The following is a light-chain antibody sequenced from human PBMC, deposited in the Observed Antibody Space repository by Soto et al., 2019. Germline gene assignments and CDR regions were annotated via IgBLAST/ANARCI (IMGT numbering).Light chain of an antibody. CDR3: CSFAGSYSYV. J-gene: IGLJ1*01. Sequence: QSALTQPRSVSGSPGQSVTISCTGTSSDVGRYDYVSWYQQYPGEAPKLIIYDVTERPSGVPDRFSGSKSANTASLTISGLRAEDEAAYSCCSFAGSYSYVFGSGTKVTVL. CDR2: DVT. V-gene: IGLV2-11*01. CDR1: SSDVGRYDY.